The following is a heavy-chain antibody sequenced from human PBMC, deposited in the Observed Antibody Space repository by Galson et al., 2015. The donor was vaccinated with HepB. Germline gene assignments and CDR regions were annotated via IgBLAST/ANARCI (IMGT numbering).Heavy chain of an antibody. D-gene: IGHD2-15*01. Sequence: SLRLSCAASGFTFSDYYMSWIRQAPGKGLEWVSYISSSGSTIYYADSVKGRFTISRDNAKNSLYLQMNSLRAEDTAVYYCARYIVVVVAATDTFFDYWGQGTLVTVSS. CDR1: GFTFSDYY. CDR2: ISSSGSTI. J-gene: IGHJ4*02. CDR3: ARYIVVVVAATDTFFDY. V-gene: IGHV3-11*01.